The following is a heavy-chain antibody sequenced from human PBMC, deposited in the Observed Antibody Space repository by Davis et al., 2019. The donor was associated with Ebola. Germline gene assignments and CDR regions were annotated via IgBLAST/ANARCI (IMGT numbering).Heavy chain of an antibody. Sequence: ASVKVSCKASGYTFTSYGISWVRQAPGQGLEWMGWISAYNGNTNYAQKLQGRVTMTTDTSTSTAYMELSSLTIDDTAVYYCARGYSPKCRGGDCVNDFWGQGTLVTVSS. CDR3: ARGYSPKCRGGDCVNDF. J-gene: IGHJ4*02. CDR1: GYTFTSYG. CDR2: ISAYNGNT. D-gene: IGHD2-21*02. V-gene: IGHV1-18*01.